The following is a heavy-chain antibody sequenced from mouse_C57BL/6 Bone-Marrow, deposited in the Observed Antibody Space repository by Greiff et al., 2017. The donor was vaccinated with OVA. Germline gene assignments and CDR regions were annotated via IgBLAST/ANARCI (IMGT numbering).Heavy chain of an antibody. V-gene: IGHV1-55*01. CDR2: IYPGSGST. Sequence: QVQLQQSGAELVKPGASVKMSCKASGYTFTSYWITWVKQRPGQGLEWIGDIYPGSGSTNSNEKFKSKATLTVDTTSSTAYMQLSSLSSEDATVYYCARQLRLGNWGQGTLVTVSA. J-gene: IGHJ3*01. CDR3: ARQLRLGN. D-gene: IGHD3-2*02. CDR1: GYTFTSYW.